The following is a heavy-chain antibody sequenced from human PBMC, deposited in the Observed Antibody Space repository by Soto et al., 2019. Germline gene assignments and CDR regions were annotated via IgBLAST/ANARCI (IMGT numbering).Heavy chain of an antibody. CDR3: AKVEEVSRSLRPYYYGSGSYYTDY. J-gene: IGHJ4*02. D-gene: IGHD3-10*01. CDR2: ISYDGSNK. CDR1: GFTFSSYG. V-gene: IGHV3-30*18. Sequence: PGGSLRLSCAASGFTFSSYGMHWVRQAPGKGLEWVAVISYDGSNKYYADSVKGRFTISRDNSKNTLYLQMNSLRAEDTAVYYCAKVEEVSRSLRPYYYGSGSYYTDYWDQGTLVTVSS.